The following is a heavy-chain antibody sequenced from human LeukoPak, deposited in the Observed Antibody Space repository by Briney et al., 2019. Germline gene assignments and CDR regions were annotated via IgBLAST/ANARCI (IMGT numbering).Heavy chain of an antibody. Sequence: ASVKVSCKASGYTFTGYYMHWVRQAPGQGLEWMGWINPNSGGTNYAQKFQGRVTMTRDTSISTAYMELSRLRSDDTAVYYCARPCYYDSSGYCYDYWGQGTLVTVSS. J-gene: IGHJ4*02. CDR1: GYTFTGYY. D-gene: IGHD3-22*01. CDR2: INPNSGGT. CDR3: ARPCYYDSSGYCYDY. V-gene: IGHV1-2*02.